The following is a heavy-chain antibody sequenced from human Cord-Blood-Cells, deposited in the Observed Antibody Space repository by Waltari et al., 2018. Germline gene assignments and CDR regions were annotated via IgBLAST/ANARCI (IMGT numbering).Heavy chain of an antibody. D-gene: IGHD1-26*01. Sequence: KKPGSSVKVSCKASGGTFSSYAISWVRQAPGQGLEWMGGIIPIFGTANYAQKFQGRVTITADKSTSTAYMELSSLRSEDTAVYYCASASGRIVGATTYYFDYWGQGTLVTVSS. J-gene: IGHJ4*02. CDR3: ASASGRIVGATTYYFDY. V-gene: IGHV1-69*06. CDR1: GGTFSSYA. CDR2: IIPIFGTA.